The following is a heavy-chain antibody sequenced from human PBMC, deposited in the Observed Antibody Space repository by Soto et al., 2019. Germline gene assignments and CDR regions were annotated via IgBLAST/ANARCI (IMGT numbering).Heavy chain of an antibody. CDR2: IKSKTDGGTT. V-gene: IGHV3-15*01. CDR3: TTKVVVVAATPDY. CDR1: GFTFSNAW. D-gene: IGHD2-15*01. Sequence: GGSLRLSCAASGFTFSNAWMSWVRQAPGKGLEWVGRIKSKTDGGTTDYAAPVKGRFTISRDDSKNTLYLQMNSLKTEDTAVYYCTTKVVVVAATPDYWGQGTLVTVSS. J-gene: IGHJ4*02.